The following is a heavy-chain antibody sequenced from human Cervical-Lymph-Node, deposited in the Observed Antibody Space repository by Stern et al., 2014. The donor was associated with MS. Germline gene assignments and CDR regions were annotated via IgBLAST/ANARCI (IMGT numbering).Heavy chain of an antibody. CDR3: ARDTCRGGGCYFRY. CDR1: GFIFSSYA. J-gene: IGHJ4*02. CDR2: LSNEGSKQ. D-gene: IGHD2-15*01. V-gene: IGHV3-30-3*01. Sequence: VQLVESGGGVVQPGMSLRLSCAASGFIFSSYAMHWVRQAPGKGLDWVAFLSNEGSKQFYADSVKGRFTISRDNSNNTLYLQMNSLRPEDTAVYYCARDTCRGGGCYFRYWGQGILITVSS.